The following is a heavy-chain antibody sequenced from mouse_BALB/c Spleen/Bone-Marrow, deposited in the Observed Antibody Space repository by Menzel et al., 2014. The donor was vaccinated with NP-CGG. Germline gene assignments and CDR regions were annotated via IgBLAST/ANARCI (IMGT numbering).Heavy chain of an antibody. J-gene: IGHJ2*01. V-gene: IGHV5-4*02. CDR2: ICDGGSYT. Sequence: EVKLVESGGGLVKPGGSLKLSCAASGFTFSDYYMYWVRQTPEKRLEWVATICDGGSYTYYPDSVKGRFTISRDNAKNNLYLQMSSLKSEDTAMYYCARGSSYFDYWGQGTTLTVSS. D-gene: IGHD1-1*01. CDR1: GFTFSDYY. CDR3: ARGSSYFDY.